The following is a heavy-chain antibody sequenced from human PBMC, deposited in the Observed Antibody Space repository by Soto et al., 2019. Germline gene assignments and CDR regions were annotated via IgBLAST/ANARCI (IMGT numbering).Heavy chain of an antibody. CDR2: IYYSGSP. V-gene: IGHV4-59*01. Sequence: PSEALSLNCTVSGVSISSYYWTWVRQPPGKGLEWIGYIYYSGSPNYNPSLESRVTISSDTSKNQFSLKLTSVTAADTAVSYCARVQGGGYCSSTNCYYDYWGQGTLVTVSS. CDR1: GVSISSYY. J-gene: IGHJ4*02. CDR3: ARVQGGGYCSSTNCYYDY. D-gene: IGHD2-2*01.